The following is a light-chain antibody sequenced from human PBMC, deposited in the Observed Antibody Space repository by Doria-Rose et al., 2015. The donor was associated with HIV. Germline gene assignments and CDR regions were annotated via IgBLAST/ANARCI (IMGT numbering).Light chain of an antibody. V-gene: IGKV3-20*01. CDR1: QSFSSTY. Sequence: TQSPGTLSLSPGERATLSCRASQSFSSTYLALYQQKPGQAHSLLIYDGSTRATGVPDRFSASGSGTDFTLTINRLEPEDFALYYCHQYGTSWTFGQGTKVEI. CDR2: DGS. CDR3: HQYGTSWT. J-gene: IGKJ1*01.